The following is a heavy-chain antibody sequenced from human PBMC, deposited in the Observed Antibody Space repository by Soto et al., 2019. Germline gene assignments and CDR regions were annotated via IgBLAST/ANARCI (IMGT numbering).Heavy chain of an antibody. Sequence: EVQLVESGGGLVQPGGSLRLSCAASGFTFSSYSMNWVRQAPGKGLEWVSYISSSSSTIYYADSVKGRFTISRDNAKNSLYLQMNGLRAEDTAVYYCARESYDSSGYYAPFDYWGQGTLVTVSS. CDR3: ARESYDSSGYYAPFDY. D-gene: IGHD3-22*01. CDR2: ISSSSSTI. V-gene: IGHV3-48*01. CDR1: GFTFSSYS. J-gene: IGHJ4*02.